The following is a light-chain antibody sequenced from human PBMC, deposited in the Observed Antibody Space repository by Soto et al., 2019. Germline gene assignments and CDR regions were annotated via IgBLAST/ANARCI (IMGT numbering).Light chain of an antibody. J-gene: IGKJ5*01. V-gene: IGKV3-11*01. CDR3: QQRSNWIT. CDR1: HIVSRY. CDR2: DTP. Sequence: EIVVAHSRCTLSLSPVERATVSCRASHIVSRYLVWYQQKPGQAPRLLIYDTPYRATGIPARFSGSGSGTDFTLTISSLEPEDFAVYYCQQRSNWITFGQGTRLEIK.